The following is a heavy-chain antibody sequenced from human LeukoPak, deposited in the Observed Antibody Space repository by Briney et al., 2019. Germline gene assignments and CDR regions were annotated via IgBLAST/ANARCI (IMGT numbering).Heavy chain of an antibody. V-gene: IGHV3-23*01. CDR1: GFTFSSYA. J-gene: IGHJ4*02. CDR3: AKVPAKYGGKVQLDY. CDR2: ISGSGGST. Sequence: GGSLRLSCAASGFTFSSYAMSWVRQAPGKGLEWVSAISGSGGSTYYADSEKGRFTISRDNSKNTLYLQMNSLRAEDTAVYYCAKVPAKYGGKVQLDYWGQGTLVTVSS. D-gene: IGHD4-23*01.